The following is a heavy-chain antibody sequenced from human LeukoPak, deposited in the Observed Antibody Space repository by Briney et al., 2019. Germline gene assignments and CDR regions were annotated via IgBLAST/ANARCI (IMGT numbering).Heavy chain of an antibody. J-gene: IGHJ6*03. CDR3: ARGLQYQPLKALGYYYMDV. CDR2: IIPISGTA. Sequence: SVKVSCKASGGTFSSHAIAWVRQAPGQGPEWMGGIIPISGTANYAQKFQGRVTITTDESTSTAYMELSSLTSDDTAVYYCARGLQYQPLKALGYYYMDVWGEGTTVTVSS. V-gene: IGHV1-69*05. D-gene: IGHD2-2*01. CDR1: GGTFSSHA.